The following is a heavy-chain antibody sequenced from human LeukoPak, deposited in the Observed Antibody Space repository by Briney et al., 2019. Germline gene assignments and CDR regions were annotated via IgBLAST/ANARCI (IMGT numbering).Heavy chain of an antibody. D-gene: IGHD3-22*01. Sequence: PSETLSLTCTVSGGSVSSGSYYWSWIRQPPGKGLKWIGYIYYSGSTNYNPSLKSRVTISVDTSKNQFSLKLSSVTAADTAVYYCARGVPYDSSGYYPDYWGQGTLVTVSS. CDR3: ARGVPYDSSGYYPDY. CDR2: IYYSGST. J-gene: IGHJ4*02. CDR1: GGSVSSGSYY. V-gene: IGHV4-61*01.